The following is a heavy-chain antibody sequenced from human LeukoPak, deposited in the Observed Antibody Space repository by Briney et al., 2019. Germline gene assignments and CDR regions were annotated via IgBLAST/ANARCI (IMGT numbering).Heavy chain of an antibody. CDR2: IIPILGIA. V-gene: IGHV1-69*04. D-gene: IGHD3-22*01. CDR1: GGTFSSYA. Sequence: SVKASCKASGGTFSSYAISWVRQAPGQGLEWMGRIIPILGIANYAQKFQGRVTITADKSTSTAYMELSSLRSEDTAVYYCAATYYYDSSGYYATELFDYWGQGTLVTVSS. J-gene: IGHJ4*02. CDR3: AATYYYDSSGYYATELFDY.